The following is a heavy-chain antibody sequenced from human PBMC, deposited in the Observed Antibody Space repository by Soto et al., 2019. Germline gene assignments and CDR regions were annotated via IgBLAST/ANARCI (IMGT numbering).Heavy chain of an antibody. CDR1: GGTFNNYV. D-gene: IGHD2-2*01. V-gene: IGHV1-69*06. CDR2: IIPIFGTP. Sequence: GASVKVSFKASGGTFNNYVINWLRQAPGQGLEWMAGIIPIFGTPNYAQKFQGRVTITADKSTSTAYMELNSLRSEDTAVYYCAGRCDGTNCLAHFDYWGQGTLVTVSS. J-gene: IGHJ4*02. CDR3: AGRCDGTNCLAHFDY.